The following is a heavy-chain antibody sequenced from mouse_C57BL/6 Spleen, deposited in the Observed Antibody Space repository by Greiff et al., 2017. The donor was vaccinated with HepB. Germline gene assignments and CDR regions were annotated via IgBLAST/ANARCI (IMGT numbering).Heavy chain of an antibody. CDR3: AREGRHWYFDV. Sequence: VQLQQSGAELVKPGASVKLSCKASGYTFTSYWMHWVKQRPGQGLEWIGMIHPNSGSTNYNEKFKSKATLTVDKSSSTAYMQLSSLTSEDSAVYYCAREGRHWYFDVWGTGTTVTVSS. J-gene: IGHJ1*03. CDR2: IHPNSGST. D-gene: IGHD3-3*01. CDR1: GYTFTSYW. V-gene: IGHV1-64*01.